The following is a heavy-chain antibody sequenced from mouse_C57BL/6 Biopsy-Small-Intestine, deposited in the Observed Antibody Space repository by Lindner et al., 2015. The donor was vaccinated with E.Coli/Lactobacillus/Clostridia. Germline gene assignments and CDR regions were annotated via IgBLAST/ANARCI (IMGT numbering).Heavy chain of an antibody. CDR2: IIPVLNLP. CDR3: ARGSSSSLDAAFDI. V-gene: IGHV1-74*01. D-gene: IGHD6-2*01. Sequence: SVKVSCKASEDSFNMYTFNWVRQAPGQGLEWMGRIIPVLNLPNYAQRFQGRVTTTADKLTTTAYMELSSLRSDDSALYYCARGSSSSLDAAFDIWGQGTMVTVSS. CDR1: EDSFNMYT. J-gene: IGHJ3*01.